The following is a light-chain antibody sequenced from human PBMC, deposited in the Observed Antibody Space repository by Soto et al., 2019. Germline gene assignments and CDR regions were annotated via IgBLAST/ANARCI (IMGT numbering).Light chain of an antibody. CDR3: QQRTNWQELT. J-gene: IGKJ4*01. CDR2: DAS. Sequence: EIVLTQSPDTLSLSPGETATLSCRASQSVSTYLAWYQQKPGQAPRLLIYDASNRATGIPARFIGSGSGTDFTLTISRLEPEDFAVYYCQQRTNWQELTFGGGTKLEIK. CDR1: QSVSTY. V-gene: IGKV3-11*01.